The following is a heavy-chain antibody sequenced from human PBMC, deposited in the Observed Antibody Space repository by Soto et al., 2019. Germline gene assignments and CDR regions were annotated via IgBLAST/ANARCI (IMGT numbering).Heavy chain of an antibody. CDR2: ISNSGSST. J-gene: IGHJ4*02. Sequence: HPGGSLRLSCAASGFTFSTSAMTWVRQPPGKGLEWVSSISNSGSSTYYADSVRGRFTIFRDTSKDTLYLQMNSLRAEDTAVYYCAKELRPNDYWGQGT. CDR3: AKELRPNDY. CDR1: GFTFSTSA. V-gene: IGHV3-23*01. D-gene: IGHD4-17*01.